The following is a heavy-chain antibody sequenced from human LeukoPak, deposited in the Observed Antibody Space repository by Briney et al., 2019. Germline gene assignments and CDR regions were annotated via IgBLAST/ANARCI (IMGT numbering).Heavy chain of an antibody. CDR2: IYHSGST. J-gene: IGHJ4*02. CDR1: GGSISSGGYY. D-gene: IGHD6-19*01. CDR3: ARRRLQWLVDDY. V-gene: IGHV4-30-2*01. Sequence: SETLSLTCTVSGGSISSGGYYWSWIRQPPGKGLEWIGYIYHSGSTYYNPSLKSRVTISVDRSKNQFSLKLSSVTAADTAVYYCARRRLQWLVDDYWGQGTLVTVSS.